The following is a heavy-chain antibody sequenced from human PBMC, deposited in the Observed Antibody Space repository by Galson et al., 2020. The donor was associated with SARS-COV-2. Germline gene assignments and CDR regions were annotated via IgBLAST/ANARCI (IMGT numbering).Heavy chain of an antibody. Sequence: SETLSLTFAVYGGSFSGYYWSWIRQPPGKGLEWIGEINHSGSTNYNPSLKSRVTISVDTSKNQFSLKLSSVTAADTAVYYCARGGIEMATIFTYYYYGMDVWGQGTTVTVSS. J-gene: IGHJ6*02. D-gene: IGHD6-13*01. V-gene: IGHV4-34*01. CDR1: GGSFSGYY. CDR2: INHSGST. CDR3: ARGGIEMATIFTYYYYGMDV.